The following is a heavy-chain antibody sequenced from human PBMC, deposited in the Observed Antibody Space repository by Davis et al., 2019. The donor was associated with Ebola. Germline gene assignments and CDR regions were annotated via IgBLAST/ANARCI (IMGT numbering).Heavy chain of an antibody. Sequence: PGGSLRLSCAASGFTFNSYGMHWVRQAPGKGLEWLSVISYDGSYKFYADSVGARFTISRDNSQKTLYLHVNSLRTEDTAVYYCARGRGYSGYEVDYWGQGTLVTVSS. CDR1: GFTFNSYG. V-gene: IGHV3-30*03. J-gene: IGHJ4*02. D-gene: IGHD5-12*01. CDR2: ISYDGSYK. CDR3: ARGRGYSGYEVDY.